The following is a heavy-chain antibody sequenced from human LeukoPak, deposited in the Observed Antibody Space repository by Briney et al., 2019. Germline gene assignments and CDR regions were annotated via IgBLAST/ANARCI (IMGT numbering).Heavy chain of an antibody. D-gene: IGHD6-19*01. J-gene: IGHJ4*02. CDR3: ARYKKDSSFDY. CDR1: GFTFSSYA. CDR2: ISYDGSNK. V-gene: IGHV3-30-3*01. Sequence: GGSLRLSCAASGFTFSSYAMHWVRQAPGKGLEWVAVISYDGSNKYYADSVKGRFTISRDNSKNTLYLQMNSLRAEDTAVCYCARYKKDSSFDYWGQGTLVTVSS.